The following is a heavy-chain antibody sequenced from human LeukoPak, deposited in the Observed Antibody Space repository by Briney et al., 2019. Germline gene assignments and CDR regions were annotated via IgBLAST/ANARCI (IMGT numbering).Heavy chain of an antibody. D-gene: IGHD5-12*01. V-gene: IGHV3-64*01. J-gene: IGHJ4*02. CDR3: AREGGFGGYDLDY. CDR2: ISSNGGST. Sequence: GGSLRLSCAASGFTFSSYAMHWVRQAPGKGLEYVSAISSNGGSTYYANSVKGRFTISRDNAKNSLYLQMDSLRAEDTAIYYCAREGGFGGYDLDYWGQGTLITVSS. CDR1: GFTFSSYA.